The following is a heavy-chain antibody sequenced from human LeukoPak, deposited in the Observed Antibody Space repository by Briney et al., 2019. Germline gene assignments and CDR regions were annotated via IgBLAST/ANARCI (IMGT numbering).Heavy chain of an antibody. V-gene: IGHV4-4*07. Sequence: SETLSLTCTVSGGSISSYYWSWIRQPAGKGLEWIGRIYTSGSTNYNPSLKSRVTMSVDTSKNQFSLELSSVTAADTAVYYCARDICSGGSCSFDYWGQGTLVTVSS. J-gene: IGHJ4*02. CDR3: ARDICSGGSCSFDY. D-gene: IGHD2-15*01. CDR1: GGSISSYY. CDR2: IYTSGST.